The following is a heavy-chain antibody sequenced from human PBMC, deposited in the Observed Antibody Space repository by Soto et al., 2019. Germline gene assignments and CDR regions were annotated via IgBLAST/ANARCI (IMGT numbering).Heavy chain of an antibody. Sequence: ASVKVSCKVSGYTLTELSMHWVRQAPGKGLEWMGGFDPEDGETIYAQKFQGRVTMTEDTSTDTAYMELSSLRSEDTAVYYCANDQPNAGAGREVFAYWGQGTLVTVSS. CDR3: ANDQPNAGAGREVFAY. D-gene: IGHD1-1*01. J-gene: IGHJ4*02. V-gene: IGHV1-24*01. CDR2: FDPEDGET. CDR1: GYTLTELS.